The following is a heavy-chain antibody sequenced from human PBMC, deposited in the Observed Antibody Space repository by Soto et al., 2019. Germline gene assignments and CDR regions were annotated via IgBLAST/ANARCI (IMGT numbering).Heavy chain of an antibody. J-gene: IGHJ4*02. CDR3: ARSRYSGYDSLDY. CDR1: GGSISSYY. D-gene: IGHD5-12*01. CDR2: IYYSGST. Sequence: NPSETLSLTCTVSGGSISSYYWSWIRQPPGKGLEWIGYIYYSGSTNYNPSLKSRVTISVDTSKNQFSLKLSSVTAADTAVYYCARSRYSGYDSLDYWGQGTLVTVS. V-gene: IGHV4-59*08.